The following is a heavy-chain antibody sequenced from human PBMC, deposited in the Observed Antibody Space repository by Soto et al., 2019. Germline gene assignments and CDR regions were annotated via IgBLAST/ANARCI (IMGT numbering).Heavy chain of an antibody. CDR3: VKVGWSDY. CDR1: GFPFTSYD. Sequence: EVQLLESGGGSVQPGGSLRLSCAASGFPFTSYDMTWVRQAPGKGLEWVSGISGSGDNTDYADSVKGRFIISRDNSKNTLYMQMNSLRAEDTAVYYWVKVGWSDYWGQGTLVTVSS. CDR2: ISGSGDNT. V-gene: IGHV3-23*01. J-gene: IGHJ4*02. D-gene: IGHD3-3*01.